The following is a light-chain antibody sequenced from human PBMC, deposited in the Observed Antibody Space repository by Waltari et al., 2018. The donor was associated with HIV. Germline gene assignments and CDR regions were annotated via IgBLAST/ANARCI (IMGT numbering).Light chain of an antibody. Sequence: NFMLTQPHSVSESPGKTVTISCTRSSGNIGSYFVSLYQRRPGSAPTTLIYEDDKRPSGVPDRFSGSIDSSSNSASLTISGLKTEDEADYYCQSYYLTNVVFGGGTKLTVL. CDR2: EDD. CDR3: QSYYLTNVV. V-gene: IGLV6-57*04. J-gene: IGLJ2*01. CDR1: SGNIGSYF.